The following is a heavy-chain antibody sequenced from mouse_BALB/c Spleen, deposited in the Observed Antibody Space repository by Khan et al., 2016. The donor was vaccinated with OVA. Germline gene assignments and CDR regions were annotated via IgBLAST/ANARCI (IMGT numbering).Heavy chain of an antibody. CDR3: ARGGESDRFAY. Sequence: QVQLQQPGAELVRPGVSVKISCKGSGYTFTDFTMHWVKQSHAKSLEWIGVISTYYGDASYDQNFKGKATMTVDKSSSTAYMELARLTSEDSAIYYCARGGESDRFAYWGQGTLVTVSA. CDR1: GYTFTDFT. V-gene: IGHV1S137*01. CDR2: ISTYYGDA. J-gene: IGHJ3*01.